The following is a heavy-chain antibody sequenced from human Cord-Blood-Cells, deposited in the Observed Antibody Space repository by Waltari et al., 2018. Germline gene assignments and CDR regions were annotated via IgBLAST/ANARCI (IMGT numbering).Heavy chain of an antibody. CDR1: GYTFTRYA. D-gene: IGHD6-6*01. CDR3: ARDPSSSSFDY. Sequence: QVQLVQSGAEVKKPGASLKVSCNASGYTFTRYAMHWVRQAPGQRLEWMGWINAGNGNTKYSQKFQGRVTITRDTSASTAYMELSSLRSEDTAVYYCARDPSSSSFDYWGQGTLVTVSS. V-gene: IGHV1-3*01. J-gene: IGHJ4*02. CDR2: INAGNGNT.